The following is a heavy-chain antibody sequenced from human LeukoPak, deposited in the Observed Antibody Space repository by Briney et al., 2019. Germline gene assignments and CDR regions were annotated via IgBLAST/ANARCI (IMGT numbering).Heavy chain of an antibody. CDR3: ARGLWSAHRREYYFDS. CDR2: INAGNGDT. D-gene: IGHD3-3*01. Sequence: ASVKVSCKASGYTFTNYAVNWLRQAPGQRLEWMGWINAGNGDTKFSQNYQARVTITRDASASTAYVELSSLTSEDTAVYFCARGLWSAHRREYYFDSWGQGTLVTVSS. J-gene: IGHJ4*02. CDR1: GYTFTNYA. V-gene: IGHV1-3*01.